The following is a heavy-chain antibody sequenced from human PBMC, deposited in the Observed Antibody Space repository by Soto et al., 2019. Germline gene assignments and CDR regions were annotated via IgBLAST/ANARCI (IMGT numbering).Heavy chain of an antibody. Sequence: QVQLVQPGAELKSPGASVKVSCKSSGYTFATYGISWVRQAPGQGLEWMGWIAPDNGDTNYEQKLRGRVTLTADTSASTAYMEVRSLRSDATAVCFCARLAPCNSGTCYSRPVDCWGQGSLVSVSS. V-gene: IGHV1-18*01. CDR2: IAPDNGDT. J-gene: IGHJ4*02. CDR1: GYTFATYG. CDR3: ARLAPCNSGTCYSRPVDC. D-gene: IGHD2-15*01.